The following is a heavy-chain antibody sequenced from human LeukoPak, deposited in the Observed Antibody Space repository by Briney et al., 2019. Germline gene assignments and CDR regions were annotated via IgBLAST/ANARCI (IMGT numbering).Heavy chain of an antibody. D-gene: IGHD2-21*01. V-gene: IGHV1-18*01. CDR2: VSGYNGNT. J-gene: IGHJ5*02. Sequence: GASVKVSCKASGYPFTSYDINWVRQAPGQGLEWMGWVSGYNGNTNYAQKFEGRVAMTTDTSSSTAYVELRSLRSDDTAIYYCARGDWFDPWGQGTLVTVSS. CDR1: GYPFTSYD. CDR3: ARGDWFDP.